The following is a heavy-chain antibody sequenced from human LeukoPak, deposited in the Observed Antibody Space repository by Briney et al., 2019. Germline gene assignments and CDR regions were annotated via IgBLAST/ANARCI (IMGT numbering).Heavy chain of an antibody. CDR3: ARRGYSSSWGYWFDP. V-gene: IGHV4-59*08. CDR1: GGSISSYY. CDR2: IYYSGST. Sequence: SETLSLTCTVSGGSISSYYWSWIRQPPGKGLEWIGYIYYSGSTNYNPSLKSRVTISVDTSKNQFSLKLSSVTAADTAVYYCARRGYSSSWGYWFDPWGQGTLVTASS. D-gene: IGHD6-13*01. J-gene: IGHJ5*02.